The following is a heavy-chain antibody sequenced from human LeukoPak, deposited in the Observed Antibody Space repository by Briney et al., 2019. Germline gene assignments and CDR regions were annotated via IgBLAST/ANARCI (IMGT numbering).Heavy chain of an antibody. D-gene: IGHD6-19*01. Sequence: PGGSLRLSCAASGFTFSSYAMSWVRQAPGKGLKWVSAISGSGGSTYYADSVKGRFTISRDNSKNTLYLQMNSLRAEDTAVYYCAKDLAKYSSGWKSDYWGQGTLVTVSS. CDR1: GFTFSSYA. J-gene: IGHJ4*02. CDR2: ISGSGGST. V-gene: IGHV3-23*01. CDR3: AKDLAKYSSGWKSDY.